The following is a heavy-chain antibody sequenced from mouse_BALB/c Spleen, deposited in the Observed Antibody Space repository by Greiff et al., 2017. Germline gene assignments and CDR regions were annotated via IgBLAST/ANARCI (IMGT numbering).Heavy chain of an antibody. J-gene: IGHJ4*01. CDR1: GYSITSDYA. CDR2: ISYSGST. CDR3: QIYDGYYERGYYAMDY. V-gene: IGHV3-2*02. D-gene: IGHD2-3*01. Sequence: EVKLMESGPGLVKPSQSLSLTCTVPGYSITSDYAWNWIRQFPGNKLEWMGYISYSGSTSYNPSLKSRISITRDTSKNQFFLQLNSVTTEDTATYYCQIYDGYYERGYYAMDYWGQGTSVTVSS.